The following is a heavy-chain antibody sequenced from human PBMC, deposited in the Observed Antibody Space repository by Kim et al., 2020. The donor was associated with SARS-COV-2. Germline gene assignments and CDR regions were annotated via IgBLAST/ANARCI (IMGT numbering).Heavy chain of an antibody. D-gene: IGHD3-10*01. J-gene: IGHJ4*02. CDR2: IYYSGCT. V-gene: IGHV4-39*01. Sequence: SETLSLTCTVSGGSISSSGSYWGWIRQPPGKGLEWIGTIYYSGCTYYNPSLKSRFAISVDTSKNQFSLKVNSVTTTDTAVYYCAKQHPYGSGSYAPYYFDCWGQGTLVTVSS. CDR1: GGSISSSGSY. CDR3: AKQHPYGSGSYAPYYFDC.